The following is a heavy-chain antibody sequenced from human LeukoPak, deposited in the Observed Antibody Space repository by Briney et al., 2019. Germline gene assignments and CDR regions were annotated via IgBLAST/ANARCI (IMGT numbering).Heavy chain of an antibody. V-gene: IGHV4-38-2*01. CDR2: IYYTGKT. CDR1: GYSISSGYY. D-gene: IGHD3-16*01. J-gene: IGHJ4*02. Sequence: SETLSLTCAVSGYSISSGYYWGWIRQPPGKGLEWIGSIYYTGKTDYNPSLKSRATISVDKSKNQLFLKLSSVTAADTAIYYCARRGDYWGQGTLVTVSS. CDR3: ARRGDY.